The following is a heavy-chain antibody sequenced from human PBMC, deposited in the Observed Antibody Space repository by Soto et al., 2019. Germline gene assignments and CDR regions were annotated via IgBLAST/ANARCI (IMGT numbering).Heavy chain of an antibody. Sequence: QVQLVQSGAEVKKPGASVKVSCKASGYTFTSYGISWVRQAPGQGLEWMGWISAYNGNTNYAQKLQGRVTMTTDTSTSTAYMELRSLRSEDTAVYYCARGEYDFWSDTRYYYGMDVWGQVTTVTVSS. CDR1: GYTFTSYG. CDR3: ARGEYDFWSDTRYYYGMDV. CDR2: ISAYNGNT. J-gene: IGHJ6*02. V-gene: IGHV1-18*01. D-gene: IGHD3-3*01.